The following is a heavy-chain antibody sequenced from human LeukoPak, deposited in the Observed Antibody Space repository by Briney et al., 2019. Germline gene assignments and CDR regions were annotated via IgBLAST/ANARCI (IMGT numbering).Heavy chain of an antibody. J-gene: IGHJ4*02. CDR3: ARVRGGYDHPTPDY. CDR1: GFTFSSYA. Sequence: GGSLRLSCAASGFTFSSYAMGWVRQAPGKGLEWVSVISGSGDSAYYADSVKGRFTISRDNAKNSLYLQMNSLRAEDTAVYYCARVRGGYDHPTPDYWGQGTLVTVSS. V-gene: IGHV3-23*01. D-gene: IGHD5-24*01. CDR2: ISGSGDSA.